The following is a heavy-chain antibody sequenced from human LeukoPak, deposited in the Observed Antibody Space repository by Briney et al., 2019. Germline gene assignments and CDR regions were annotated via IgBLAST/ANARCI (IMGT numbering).Heavy chain of an antibody. D-gene: IGHD3-22*01. V-gene: IGHV1-46*01. CDR3: AREAQYDSSGYYHH. CDR1: GYTFTSYY. CDR2: INPSGGST. Sequence: ASVKVSCKASGYTFTSYYIHWVRQAPGQGLEWMGLINPSGGSTNYAQKFQGRVTITADESTSTAYMELSSLRSEDTAVYYCAREAQYDSSGYYHHWGQGTLVTVSS. J-gene: IGHJ5*02.